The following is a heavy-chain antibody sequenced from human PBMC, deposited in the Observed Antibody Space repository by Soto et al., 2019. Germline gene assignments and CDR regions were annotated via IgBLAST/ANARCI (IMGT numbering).Heavy chain of an antibody. CDR1: GGSISSGDYY. V-gene: IGHV4-30-4*01. J-gene: IGHJ4*02. Sequence: QVQLQESGPGLVKPSQTLSLTCTVSGGSISSGDYYRSWIRQPPGKGLEWIGYIYYSGSTYYNPSLRSPVTISVYTSKYQYYLKLSSVTAAYTAVYYCARYGSSGLLPSGFDYWGQGTLCTFSS. CDR3: ARYGSSGLLPSGFDY. CDR2: IYYSGST. D-gene: IGHD3-22*01.